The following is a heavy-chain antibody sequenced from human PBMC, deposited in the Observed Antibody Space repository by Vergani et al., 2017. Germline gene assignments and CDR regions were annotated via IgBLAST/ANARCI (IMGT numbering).Heavy chain of an antibody. D-gene: IGHD3-3*01. Sequence: QVTLKESGPVLVKPTETLTLTCTVPGFSLSNARMGVSWIRQPPGKALEWLAHIFSNDEKSYSTSLKSRLTISKDTSKSQVVLTMTNMDPVDTATYYCARISPSIFGVVKTYWYFDLWGRGTLVTVSS. CDR2: IFSNDEK. CDR1: GFSLSNARMG. J-gene: IGHJ2*01. CDR3: ARISPSIFGVVKTYWYFDL. V-gene: IGHV2-26*01.